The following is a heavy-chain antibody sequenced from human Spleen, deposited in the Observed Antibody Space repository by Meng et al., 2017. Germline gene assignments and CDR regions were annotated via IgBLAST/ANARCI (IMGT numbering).Heavy chain of an antibody. V-gene: IGHV3-30*01. Sequence: GESLKISCAASGFTFSSYAMHWVRQAPGKGLEWVAVISYDGSNKYYADSVKGRFTISRDNSKNTLYLQMNSPRAEDTAVYYCARESGTAAGMGVFDYWGQGTLVTVSS. CDR2: ISYDGSNK. CDR3: ARESGTAAGMGVFDY. D-gene: IGHD6-13*01. CDR1: GFTFSSYA. J-gene: IGHJ4*02.